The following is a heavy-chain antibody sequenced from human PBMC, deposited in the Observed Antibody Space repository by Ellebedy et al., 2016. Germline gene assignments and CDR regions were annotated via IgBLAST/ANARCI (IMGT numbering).Heavy chain of an antibody. CDR3: AREYSSFEH. CDR1: GDSVTIYY. D-gene: IGHD2-21*01. J-gene: IGHJ4*02. V-gene: IGHV4-59*02. CDR2: VHSSGAT. Sequence: SETLSLXXTVSGDSVTIYYWHWIRQAPGKGLEWIGYVHSSGATSYNPALRSRLSMSMDTSKNQFSLMLTSLTTADTAVYYCAREYSSFEHWGQGTLVTVSS.